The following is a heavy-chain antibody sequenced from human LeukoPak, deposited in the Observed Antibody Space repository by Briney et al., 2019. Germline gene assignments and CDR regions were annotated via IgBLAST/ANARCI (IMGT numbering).Heavy chain of an antibody. J-gene: IGHJ3*02. CDR3: ARDSGYYDSSGYYYSYAFDI. Sequence: PGGSLRLSCAASGFTFSSYSMNWVRQAPGKGLEWVSSISSSSSYIYYADSVKGRFTTSRDNAKNSLYLQMNSLRAEDTAVYYCARDSGYYDSSGYYYSYAFDIWGQGTMVTVSS. CDR2: ISSSSSYI. CDR1: GFTFSSYS. V-gene: IGHV3-21*01. D-gene: IGHD3-22*01.